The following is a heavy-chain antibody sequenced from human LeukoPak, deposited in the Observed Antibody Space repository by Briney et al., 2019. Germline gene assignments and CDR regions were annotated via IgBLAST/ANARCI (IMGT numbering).Heavy chain of an antibody. D-gene: IGHD3-10*01. J-gene: IGHJ6*03. CDR1: GGSISSSNFY. CDR2: IYYSGST. V-gene: IGHV4-39*07. CDR3: ARYYYGSGSQSMDV. Sequence: SETLSLTCTVSGGSISSSNFYWGWIRQPPGKGLEWIGSIYYSGSTYYNPSLKSRVTISVDTSKNQFSLKLSSVTAADTAVYYCARYYYGSGSQSMDVWGKGTTVTISS.